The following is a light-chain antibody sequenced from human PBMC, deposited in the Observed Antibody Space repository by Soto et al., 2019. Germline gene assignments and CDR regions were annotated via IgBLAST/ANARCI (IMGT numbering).Light chain of an antibody. V-gene: IGKV3-20*01. J-gene: IGKJ2*01. CDR3: QQYDSSLYT. CDR1: QSVARSY. CDR2: AAS. Sequence: EIVLTQSPGTLSLSPGERSTLSCRASQSVARSYLAWYQQKPGQAPRLLIYAASCRATGIPDRFSGSGSGTDFNLTISRLEPEDFAVYYCQQYDSSLYTFGQGTKLEIK.